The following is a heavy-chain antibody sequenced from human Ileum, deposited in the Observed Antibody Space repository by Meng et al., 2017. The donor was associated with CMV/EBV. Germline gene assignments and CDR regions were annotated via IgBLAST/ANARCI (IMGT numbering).Heavy chain of an antibody. Sequence: HVPLSDAGPRLVKKSETLSLTCTVSGASISSGDYYWTWIRQPPGKGLEWIGYIYYTGATYYRPSLESRIVISSDTSKNHFSLTLTSVTAADTAVYFCARAKQAAENFDSWGQGTLVTVSS. CDR1: GASISSGDYY. D-gene: IGHD6-13*01. CDR3: ARAKQAAENFDS. CDR2: IYYTGAT. V-gene: IGHV4-30-4*08. J-gene: IGHJ4*02.